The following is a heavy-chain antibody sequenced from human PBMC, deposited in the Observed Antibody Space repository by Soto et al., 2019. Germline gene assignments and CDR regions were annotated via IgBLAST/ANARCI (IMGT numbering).Heavy chain of an antibody. CDR2: ISISSSTI. D-gene: IGHD3-22*01. J-gene: IGHJ4*02. CDR3: ARGTEITMIVVVTPPDDY. CDR1: GFTFSSYS. V-gene: IGHV3-48*02. Sequence: GGSLRLSCAASGFTFSSYSMNWVRQAPGKGLEWVSYISISSSTIYYADFVKGRFTISRDNAKNSLYLQMNSLRDEDTAVYYCARGTEITMIVVVTPPDDYWGQGTLVTVSS.